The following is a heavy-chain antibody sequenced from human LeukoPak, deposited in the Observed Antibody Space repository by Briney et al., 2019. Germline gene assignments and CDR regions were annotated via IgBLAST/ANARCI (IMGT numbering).Heavy chain of an antibody. V-gene: IGHV4-34*01. CDR1: GGSFSGYY. CDR3: ARSYFNYYDGSGYWGYYFDY. Sequence: SETLSLTCAVYGGSFSGYYWSWIRQPPGKGLEWIGEINHSGSTNYNPSLKSRVTISVDTSKNQFSLKLSSVTAADTAVYYCARSYFNYYDGSGYWGYYFDYWGQGTLVTVSS. J-gene: IGHJ4*02. D-gene: IGHD3-22*01. CDR2: INHSGST.